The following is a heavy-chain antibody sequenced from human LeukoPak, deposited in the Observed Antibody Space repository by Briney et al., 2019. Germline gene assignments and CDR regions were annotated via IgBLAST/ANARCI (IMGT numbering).Heavy chain of an antibody. D-gene: IGHD2-2*01. Sequence: SETLSLTCTVSGGSISSYYWSWIRQPAGKGLEWIGRIYTSGSTNYNPSLKSRVTMSVDTSKNQFSLKLSSVTAADTAVYYCARGPYCSSTSCYYYYYYYMDVWGKGTTVTVSS. CDR2: IYTSGST. CDR1: GGSISSYY. V-gene: IGHV4-4*07. CDR3: ARGPYCSSTSCYYYYYYYMDV. J-gene: IGHJ6*03.